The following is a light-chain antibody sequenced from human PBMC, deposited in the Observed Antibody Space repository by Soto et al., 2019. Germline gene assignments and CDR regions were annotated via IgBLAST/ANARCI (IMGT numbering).Light chain of an antibody. CDR1: QSISNN. J-gene: IGKJ3*01. CDR3: QHYDTSPPLFT. Sequence: EIVLTQSPATLSLSPGERATLSCRASQSISNNLAWYQQKPGQAPRLVIYSAFTRATGIPARFSGSGSGTEFTLTISSLQSEDFAVYFCQHYDTSPPLFTFGPGTKVDIK. V-gene: IGKV3-15*01. CDR2: SAF.